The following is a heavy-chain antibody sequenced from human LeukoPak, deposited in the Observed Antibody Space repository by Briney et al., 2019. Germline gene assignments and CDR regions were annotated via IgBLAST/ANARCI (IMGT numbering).Heavy chain of an antibody. D-gene: IGHD1-26*01. CDR3: TTRGSYPLDY. V-gene: IGHV3-15*07. J-gene: IGHJ4*02. CDR1: GFTFSNAW. CDR2: IKSETDGGTT. Sequence: GGSLRLSCAASGFTFSNAWMNWVRQAPGKGLEWVGRIKSETDGGTTDYAAPVKGRFTISRDDSKNTLYLQMNSLKTEDTAVYYCTTRGSYPLDYWGQGTLVTVSS.